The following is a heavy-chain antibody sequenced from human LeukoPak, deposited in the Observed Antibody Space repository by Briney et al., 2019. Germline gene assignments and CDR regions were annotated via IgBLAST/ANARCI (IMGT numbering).Heavy chain of an antibody. CDR3: ARRSGYNGNYFDY. J-gene: IGHJ4*02. CDR1: GDSIRDYY. Sequence: SETLSLTCSVSGDSIRDYYWSWIRQSPGKGLEWIGYIYYRGNTNYNPSLKSRVTLSVDMSKNQFSLNLSSVTTADTAVYYCARRSGYNGNYFDYWGQGTLVTVSS. CDR2: IYYRGNT. D-gene: IGHD5-24*01. V-gene: IGHV4-59*01.